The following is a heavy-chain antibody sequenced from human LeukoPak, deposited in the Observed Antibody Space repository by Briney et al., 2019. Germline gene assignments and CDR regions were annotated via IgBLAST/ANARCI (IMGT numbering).Heavy chain of an antibody. CDR3: ARDPDRANWFDP. CDR1: GGSFSGYY. V-gene: IGHV4-34*01. Sequence: PETLSLTCAVYGGSFSGYYWSWIRQPPGKGLEWIGEINHSGSTNYNPSLKSRVTISVDTSKNQFSLKLSSVTAADTAVYYCARDPDRANWFDPWGQGTLVTVSS. J-gene: IGHJ5*02. D-gene: IGHD1-14*01. CDR2: INHSGST.